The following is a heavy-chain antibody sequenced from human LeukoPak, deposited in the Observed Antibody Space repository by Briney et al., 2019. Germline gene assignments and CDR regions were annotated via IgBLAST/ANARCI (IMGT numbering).Heavy chain of an antibody. CDR2: IRQDGSEK. Sequence: GGSLRLSCAASGFTFSSYWMSWVRQAPGKGLEWVANIRQDGSEKYYADSVKGRFTISRDNAKNSLYLQMNSLRAEDTAVYYCARGRDFWSGYSDYWGQGTVVTVSS. D-gene: IGHD3-3*01. J-gene: IGHJ4*02. CDR3: ARGRDFWSGYSDY. V-gene: IGHV3-7*01. CDR1: GFTFSSYW.